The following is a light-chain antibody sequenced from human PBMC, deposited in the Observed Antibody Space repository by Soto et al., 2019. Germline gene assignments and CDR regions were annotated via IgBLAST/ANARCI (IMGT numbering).Light chain of an antibody. CDR3: SAFAGSSTL. J-gene: IGLJ2*01. CDR1: SSDVGGYNY. CDR2: EVN. Sequence: QSALTQPPSASGSPGQSVTISCTGTSSDVGGYNYVSWYQQHPGEAPKLMIYEVNQRPSGVPDRFSGSKSGNTSSLTVSGLQAEDEADYYCSAFAGSSTLFGGGTKLTVL. V-gene: IGLV2-8*01.